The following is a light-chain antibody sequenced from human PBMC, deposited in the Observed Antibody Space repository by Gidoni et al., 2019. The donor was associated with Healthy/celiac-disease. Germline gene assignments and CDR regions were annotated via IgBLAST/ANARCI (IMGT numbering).Light chain of an antibody. J-gene: IGLJ3*02. CDR2: GKN. V-gene: IGLV3-19*01. CDR3: NSRDSSGNHWV. CDR1: SLRSYY. Sequence: SSELTQDPAVSVALGQTVRITCQGASLRSYYASWYQQKPGQAPVLVIYGKNNRPSGIPDRFSGSSSGNTASLTITGAQAEDEADYDCNSRDSSGNHWVFGGGTKLTVL.